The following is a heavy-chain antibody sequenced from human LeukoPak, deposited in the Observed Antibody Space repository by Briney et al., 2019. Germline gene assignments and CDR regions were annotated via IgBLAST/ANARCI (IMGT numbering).Heavy chain of an antibody. D-gene: IGHD4-11*01. J-gene: IGHJ6*02. CDR1: GGSISSGDYY. Sequence: PPETLSLTCTVSGGSISSGDYYWSWIRQPPGKGPEWIGYIYYSGSTYYNPSLKSRVTISVDTSKNQFSLKLSSVTAADTAVYYCARDRVTTYSFYYYGMDVWGQGTTVTVSS. CDR2: IYYSGST. CDR3: ARDRVTTYSFYYYGMDV. V-gene: IGHV4-30-4*01.